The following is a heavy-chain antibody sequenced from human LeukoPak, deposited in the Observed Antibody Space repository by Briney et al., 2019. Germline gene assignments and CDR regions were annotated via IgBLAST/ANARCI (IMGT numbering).Heavy chain of an antibody. CDR3: VRDPGDTHAYGLAY. Sequence: PGGSLRLSCAASGFTFSNYDMNWVRQVPGKGLEWIAYINRANVIHYADSVEGRFTISRDNGKHSLYLQMNSLRAEDTALYYCVRDPGDTHAYGLAYWGQGTLVTVSS. CDR2: INRANVI. CDR1: GFTFSNYD. J-gene: IGHJ4*02. V-gene: IGHV3-69-1*01. D-gene: IGHD3-16*01.